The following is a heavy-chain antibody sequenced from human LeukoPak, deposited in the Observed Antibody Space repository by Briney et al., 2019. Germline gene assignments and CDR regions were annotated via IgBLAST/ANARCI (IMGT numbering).Heavy chain of an antibody. J-gene: IGHJ3*01. V-gene: IGHV3-7*01. CDR2: INEDGTVK. Sequence: GGSLRLSCESSGFTFSRNWMSWVRQAPGKGLEYVANINEDGTVKYYPDSARGRFTISRDNAKNSVFLHMNSLKAEDTALYYCARDKDGSRDAFDVWGQGTLVTVSS. CDR1: GFTFSRNW. D-gene: IGHD1-26*01. CDR3: ARDKDGSRDAFDV.